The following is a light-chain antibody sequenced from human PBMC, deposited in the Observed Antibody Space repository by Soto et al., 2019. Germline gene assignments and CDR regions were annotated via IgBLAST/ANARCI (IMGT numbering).Light chain of an antibody. CDR2: AAS. Sequence: DIQMTQSPSSLSASVGDRVTITCRASQSISSYLNWYQQKPGKAPKLLIYAASNLQSGVPSRFSGSGSGTDFTLTISSLQPEDFATYYCQQIYSTLLTFGGGTKVEIK. CDR3: QQIYSTLLT. CDR1: QSISSY. V-gene: IGKV1-39*01. J-gene: IGKJ4*01.